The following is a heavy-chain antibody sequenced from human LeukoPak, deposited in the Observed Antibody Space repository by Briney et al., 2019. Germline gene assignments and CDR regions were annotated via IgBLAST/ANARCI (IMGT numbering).Heavy chain of an antibody. Sequence: GESLKISCKGSGYSFASSWIGWVRQMPGNGLEGMGSIYPDDSDTRYSPSFEGQITISVDKSISTAYLQWSSLKASDTAVYYCARHGHCTNGVCYSNYYYHMDVWGKGTTVTVSS. J-gene: IGHJ6*03. CDR2: IYPDDSDT. CDR3: ARHGHCTNGVCYSNYYYHMDV. D-gene: IGHD2-8*01. V-gene: IGHV5-51*01. CDR1: GYSFASSW.